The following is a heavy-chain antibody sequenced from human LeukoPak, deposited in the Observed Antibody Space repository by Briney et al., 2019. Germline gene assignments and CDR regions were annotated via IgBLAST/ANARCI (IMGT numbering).Heavy chain of an antibody. J-gene: IGHJ4*02. Sequence: SETLSLTCTVSGGSVSSGSYYWSWIRQPPGKGLEWIGYIYYSGSTNYNPSLKSRVTISVDTSKNQFSLKLSSVTAADTAVYYCARDLWYYEIDYWGQGTLVTVSS. CDR3: ARDLWYYEIDY. CDR2: IYYSGST. V-gene: IGHV4-61*01. D-gene: IGHD2-21*01. CDR1: GGSVSSGSYY.